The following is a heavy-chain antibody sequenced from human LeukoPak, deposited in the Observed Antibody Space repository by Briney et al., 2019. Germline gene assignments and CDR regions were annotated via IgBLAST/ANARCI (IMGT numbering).Heavy chain of an antibody. V-gene: IGHV3-7*01. D-gene: IGHD3-22*01. Sequence: GGSLRLSCAASAFTFSTYWMSWVRQAPGKGLEWVANVNQDGSAKYYVDSVKGRFTISRDNAKNSLYLQMNSLRAEDTAVYYCAREERAYYYDSSGYPDYWGQGTLVTVSS. CDR1: AFTFSTYW. CDR2: VNQDGSAK. J-gene: IGHJ4*02. CDR3: AREERAYYYDSSGYPDY.